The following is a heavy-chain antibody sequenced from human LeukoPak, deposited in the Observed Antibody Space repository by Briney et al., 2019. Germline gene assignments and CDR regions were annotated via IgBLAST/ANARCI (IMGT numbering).Heavy chain of an antibody. CDR3: ARVLVYYHFDY. CDR1: GGSLSDYY. CDR2: MKASGST. D-gene: IGHD3-10*01. Sequence: SETLSLTCTVSGGSLSDYYWSWIRQPAGKGLEWIGRMKASGSTDYNPSLRSRVTMSPDTSKNQFSLKVTSVTAADTAVYYCARVLVYYHFDYWGQGILVTVSS. J-gene: IGHJ4*02. V-gene: IGHV4-4*07.